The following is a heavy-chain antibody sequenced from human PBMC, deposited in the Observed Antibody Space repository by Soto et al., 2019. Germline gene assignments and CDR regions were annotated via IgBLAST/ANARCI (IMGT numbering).Heavy chain of an antibody. V-gene: IGHV3-7*01. J-gene: IGHJ4*02. CDR3: ARDDGYRAFGC. D-gene: IGHD6-25*01. CDR2: IKQDGSAK. Sequence: EAQLVGSGGGLVQPGDSLRLSCAASGFALRTHWMSWVRQTPEKGLEWVANIKQDGSAKFYAASVRGRFTISRDNANNSLYLQLNSLRAEDTAVYYCARDDGYRAFGCWGQGSRVTVSS. CDR1: GFALRTHW.